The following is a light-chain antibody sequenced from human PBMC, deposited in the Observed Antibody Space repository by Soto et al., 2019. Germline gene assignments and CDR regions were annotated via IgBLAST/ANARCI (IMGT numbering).Light chain of an antibody. CDR1: QSVSSSY. CDR3: QQYVTSPRT. Sequence: EIVLTQSPGTLSLSPGERATLSCRASQSVSSSYLAWYQQKPDQAPRLLMYATSNRATDIPDRFSGSGSGTDFTLTISRLEPEDFAVYYCQQYVTSPRTFGQGTKVEIK. CDR2: ATS. V-gene: IGKV3-20*01. J-gene: IGKJ1*01.